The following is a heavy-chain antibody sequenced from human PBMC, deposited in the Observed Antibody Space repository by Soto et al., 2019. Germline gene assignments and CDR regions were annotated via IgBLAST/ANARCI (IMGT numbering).Heavy chain of an antibody. J-gene: IGHJ4*02. CDR1: GFTFSDYY. V-gene: IGHV3-11*01. D-gene: IGHD6-13*01. CDR3: ARLYISSWYIL. Sequence: QVQVVESGGGLVQPGGSLTLSCAASGFTFSDYYMAWIRQAPGKGLQWVTYISNSRSTTYYADSVKGRFTVSRDNTENSLYLHMSSLRAEDTAMYFCARLYISSWYILWGQGTLVTVSS. CDR2: ISNSRSTT.